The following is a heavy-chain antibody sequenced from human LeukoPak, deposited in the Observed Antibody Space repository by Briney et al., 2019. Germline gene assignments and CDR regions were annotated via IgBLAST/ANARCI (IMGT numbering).Heavy chain of an antibody. Sequence: GGSLRLSCAASGFTFSSYWMSWVRQAPGKGLEWVANIKQDGSEKYYVDSVKGRFTISRDNAKNSLYLQMNSLRVDDTAVYYCARAKDDYYGPGDFWGQGALVTVSS. CDR1: GFTFSSYW. D-gene: IGHD3-22*01. CDR3: ARAKDDYYGPGDF. V-gene: IGHV3-7*01. CDR2: IKQDGSEK. J-gene: IGHJ4*02.